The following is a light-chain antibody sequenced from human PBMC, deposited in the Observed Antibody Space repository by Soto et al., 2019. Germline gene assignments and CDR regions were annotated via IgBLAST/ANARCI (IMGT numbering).Light chain of an antibody. V-gene: IGKV1-33*01. CDR3: QQYDNLPT. CDR2: DAS. CDR1: QDFSNY. J-gene: IGKJ4*01. Sequence: DIQMTQSPFSLSASVGDRVAITCQASQDFSNYLNWYQQKPGKAPKLLIYDASNLETGVPSRFSGSGSGTDFTFTISSLQPEDIATYYCQQYDNLPTFGGGTKVDIK.